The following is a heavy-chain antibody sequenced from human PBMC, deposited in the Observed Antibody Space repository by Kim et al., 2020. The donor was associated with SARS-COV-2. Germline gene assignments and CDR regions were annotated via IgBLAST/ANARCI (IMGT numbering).Heavy chain of an antibody. CDR1: GGSVSSGSYY. Sequence: SETLSLTCTVSGGSVSSGSYYWSWIRQPPGKGLEWIGYIYYSGSTNYNPSLKSRVTISVDTSKNQFSLKLSSVTAADTAVYYCARDGAGAGWAAAGFDIWGQGTLVTVSS. D-gene: IGHD6-13*01. J-gene: IGHJ4*02. CDR2: IYYSGST. V-gene: IGHV4-61*01. CDR3: ARDGAGAGWAAAGFDI.